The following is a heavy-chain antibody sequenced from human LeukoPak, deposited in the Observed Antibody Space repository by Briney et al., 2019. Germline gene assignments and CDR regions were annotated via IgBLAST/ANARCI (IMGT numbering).Heavy chain of an antibody. D-gene: IGHD2-2*01. J-gene: IGHJ5*02. CDR2: ISYDRSNK. V-gene: IGHV3-30-3*01. CDR1: GFTFSSYA. CDR3: ARDKGGSEYQLLGNWFDP. Sequence: GRSLRLSCAASGFTFSSYAMHWVRQAPGKGLEWVAVISYDRSNKYYADSVKGRFTISRDNAKNSLYLQMNSLRAEDTAVYYCARDKGGSEYQLLGNWFDPWGQGTLVTVSS.